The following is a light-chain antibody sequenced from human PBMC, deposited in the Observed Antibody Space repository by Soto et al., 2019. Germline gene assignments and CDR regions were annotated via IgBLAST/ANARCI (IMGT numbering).Light chain of an antibody. CDR1: QGVSSY. Sequence: AIRMTQSPSSFSASTGDRVTITCRASQGVSSYLAWYQQKPGKAPKLLISAASTLQSGVPSRFSGSGSGTDFTLTISCLQSEDLATYYCQQYYGYPRTFGGGTKVEIK. V-gene: IGKV1-8*01. CDR2: AAS. J-gene: IGKJ4*01. CDR3: QQYYGYPRT.